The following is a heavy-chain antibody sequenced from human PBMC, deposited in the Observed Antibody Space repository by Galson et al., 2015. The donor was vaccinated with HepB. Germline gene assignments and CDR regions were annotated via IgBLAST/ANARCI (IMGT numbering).Heavy chain of an antibody. Sequence: ETLSLTCAVTGVSFSDYYWVWIRQSPGKGLEWIGEIRHSGRTNYNPSLKSRVTISVDTSKNQFTLELNSVTAADTAVYFFARGSSPANWFDPWGQGTLVTVSS. J-gene: IGHJ5*02. CDR2: IRHSGRT. V-gene: IGHV4-34*01. D-gene: IGHD2-15*01. CDR1: GVSFSDYY. CDR3: ARGSSPANWFDP.